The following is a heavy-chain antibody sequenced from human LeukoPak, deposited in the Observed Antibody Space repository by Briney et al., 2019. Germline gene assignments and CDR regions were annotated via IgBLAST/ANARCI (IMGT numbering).Heavy chain of an antibody. J-gene: IGHJ4*02. CDR1: GGSISSYY. CDR2: VCYSGST. V-gene: IGHV4-59*08. Sequence: SETLSLTCTVSGGSISSYYWSWIRQPPGKGLEWIGYVCYSGSTNYNPSLKSRVTISVDTSKNQFSLKLSSVTAADTAVYYCARRGTGGRSFDYWGQGTLVTVSS. D-gene: IGHD1-1*01. CDR3: ARRGTGGRSFDY.